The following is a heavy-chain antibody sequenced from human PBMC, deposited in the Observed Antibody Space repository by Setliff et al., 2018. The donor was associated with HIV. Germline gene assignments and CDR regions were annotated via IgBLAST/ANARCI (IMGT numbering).Heavy chain of an antibody. D-gene: IGHD5-18*01. CDR1: GYSISSGYY. CDR2: IYHSGST. J-gene: IGHJ4*01. CDR3: ARLGYSYGTRALDY. V-gene: IGHV4-38-2*01. Sequence: PSETLSLTCAVSGYSISSGYYWGWIRQPPGKGLEWIGSIYHSGSTYYNLSLKSRVTISVDTAKNQFSLKLRSVTAADTAVYYCARLGYSYGTRALDYWGHGTLVTSPQ.